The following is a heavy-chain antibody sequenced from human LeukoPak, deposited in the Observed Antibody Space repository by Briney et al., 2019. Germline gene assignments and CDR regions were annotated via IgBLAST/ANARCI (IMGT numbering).Heavy chain of an antibody. CDR3: ARNPSQERYQAYYFDY. Sequence: ASVKVSCKASGYTFTGYYMHWVRQAPGQGLEWMGWINPNSGGTNYAQKFQGRVTMTRDTSISTAYMELSRPRSDDTAVYYCARNPSQERYQAYYFDYWGQGTLVTVSS. CDR1: GYTFTGYY. D-gene: IGHD2-2*01. V-gene: IGHV1-2*02. J-gene: IGHJ4*02. CDR2: INPNSGGT.